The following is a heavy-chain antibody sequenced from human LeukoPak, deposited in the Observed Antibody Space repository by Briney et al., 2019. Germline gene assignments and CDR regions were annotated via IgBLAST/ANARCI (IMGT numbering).Heavy chain of an antibody. D-gene: IGHD6-13*01. V-gene: IGHV3-13*01. CDR3: ARASSSWYLID. Sequence: QSGGSLRLSCAASGSTFSSYDMHWVRQVIGKGLEWVSAIGTAGDTYYPGSVKGRFTISRENAKNSLYLQMNSLRAGDTAVYYCARASSSWYLIDWGQGTLVTVSS. CDR1: GSTFSSYD. CDR2: IGTAGDT. J-gene: IGHJ4*02.